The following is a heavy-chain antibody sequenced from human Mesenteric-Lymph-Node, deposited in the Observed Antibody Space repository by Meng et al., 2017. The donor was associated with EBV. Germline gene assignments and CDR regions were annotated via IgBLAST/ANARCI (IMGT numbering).Heavy chain of an antibody. CDR3: ARGNGATT. V-gene: IGHV1-18*01. CDR1: GYTFTGYG. D-gene: IGHD5-24*01. J-gene: IGHJ5*02. CDR2: ISTYNGNT. Sequence: QVPLVLYGAEVKKPGASVKVSCKASGYTFTGYGINWVRQAPGQGLEWMGYISTYNGNTNYAQKLQGRLTMTTDTSTSTAYMELTNLTSDDTAVYYCARGNGATTWGQGTLVTVSS.